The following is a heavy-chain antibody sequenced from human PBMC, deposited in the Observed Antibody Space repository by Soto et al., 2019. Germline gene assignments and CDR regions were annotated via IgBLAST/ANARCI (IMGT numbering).Heavy chain of an antibody. D-gene: IGHD6-19*01. CDR2: IYYSGST. CDR3: ARAWQYSSGFFDY. CDR1: AGSMSRYY. Sequence: PSETLSLTCNVSAGSMSRYYWSCIRQPPGKGLEWIGYIYYSGSTNYNPSLKSRVTISVDTSKNQFSLKLSSVTAADTAVYYCARAWQYSSGFFDYWRQGTLVTVSS. V-gene: IGHV4-59*01. J-gene: IGHJ4*02.